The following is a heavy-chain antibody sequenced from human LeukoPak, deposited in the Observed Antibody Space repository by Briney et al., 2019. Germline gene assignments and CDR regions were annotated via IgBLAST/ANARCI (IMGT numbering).Heavy chain of an antibody. CDR3: AKDLEP. CDR1: GFIFSSYS. CDR2: ISGCGGST. J-gene: IGHJ4*02. Sequence: GGSLRLSCAASGFIFSSYSMSWVRQARGKGVEWGSAISGCGGSTYYADSVKGRFTISRDNSKKTLYLQMNSLRAEDTAVYYCAKDLEPRGQGTLVTVSS. V-gene: IGHV3-23*01. D-gene: IGHD1-1*01.